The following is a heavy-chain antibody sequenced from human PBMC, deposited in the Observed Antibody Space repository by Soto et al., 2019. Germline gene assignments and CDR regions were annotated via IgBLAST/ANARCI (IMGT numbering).Heavy chain of an antibody. Sequence: QVQLQESGPGLVKPSQTLSLTCIVSGDSISSGGYYWSWIRQHPGKGLEWIGYIYYSGSTYYNPSLKSRVTIYGDTCKNQFSMKLSSVTAAATAVYYCARRHYYASGGIDPWGQGTLVTVSS. V-gene: IGHV4-31*03. CDR3: ARRHYYASGGIDP. CDR1: GDSISSGGYY. J-gene: IGHJ5*02. CDR2: IYYSGST. D-gene: IGHD3-10*01.